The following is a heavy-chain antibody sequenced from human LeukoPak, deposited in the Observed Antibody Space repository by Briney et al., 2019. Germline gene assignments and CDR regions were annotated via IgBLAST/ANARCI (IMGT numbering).Heavy chain of an antibody. CDR3: ASSGGSLVY. V-gene: IGHV3-30-3*01. J-gene: IGHJ4*02. D-gene: IGHD2-15*01. Sequence: GGSLRLSCAASGFTFSSYAMHWVRQAPGKGLEWVAVISYDGSNKYYADSVKGRFTISRDNSKNTLYLQMNSLRAEDTAVYYCASSGGSLVYWGQGTLVTVSS. CDR1: GFTFSSYA. CDR2: ISYDGSNK.